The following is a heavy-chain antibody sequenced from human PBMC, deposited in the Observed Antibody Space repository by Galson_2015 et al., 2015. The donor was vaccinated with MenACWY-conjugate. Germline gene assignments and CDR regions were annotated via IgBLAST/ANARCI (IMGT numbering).Heavy chain of an antibody. CDR1: RGTLRWFA. Sequence: SVKVSCEAPRGTLRWFAISWVRQAPGKGLEWMGGVIPVFETTTYAPTFQGRFSITADESTSMAYMEMRSLRADDTAMYYCVRGSCSIVTTDHHYYMDVWGTGTTVTVSS. CDR2: VIPVFETT. J-gene: IGHJ6*03. D-gene: IGHD2-21*01. CDR3: VRGSCSIVTTDHHYYMDV. V-gene: IGHV1-69*13.